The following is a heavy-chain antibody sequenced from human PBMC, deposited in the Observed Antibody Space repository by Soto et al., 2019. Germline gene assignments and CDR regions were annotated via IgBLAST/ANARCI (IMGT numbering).Heavy chain of an antibody. Sequence: GGSLRLSCAASGFTFSSYSMNWVRQAPGKGLEWVSSISSSSSYIYYADSVKGRFTISRDNAKNSLYLQMNSLRAEDTAVYYCAKDGLWFGEFADYYGMDVWGQGTTVTVSS. V-gene: IGHV3-21*01. CDR2: ISSSSSYI. CDR1: GFTFSSYS. CDR3: AKDGLWFGEFADYYGMDV. D-gene: IGHD3-10*01. J-gene: IGHJ6*02.